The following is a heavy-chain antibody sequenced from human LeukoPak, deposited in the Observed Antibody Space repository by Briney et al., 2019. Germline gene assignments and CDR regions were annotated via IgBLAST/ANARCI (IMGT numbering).Heavy chain of an antibody. V-gene: IGHV1-69*04. CDR1: GGTFSSYA. CDR3: ARMVESGHDAFDI. CDR2: IIPILGIA. Sequence: SVKVSCKASGGTFSSYAISWVRQAPGQGLEWMGRIIPILGIANYAQKFQGRVTITTDESTSTAYMELSSLRSEDTAVYYCARMVESGHDAFDIWGQGTMVTVSS. J-gene: IGHJ3*02. D-gene: IGHD2-15*01.